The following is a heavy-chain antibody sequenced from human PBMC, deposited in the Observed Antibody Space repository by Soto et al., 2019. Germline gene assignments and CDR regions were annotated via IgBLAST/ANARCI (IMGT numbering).Heavy chain of an antibody. Sequence: GGSLRLSCAASGFTFSSYAMHWVRQAPGKGLEWVAVISYDGSNKYYADSVKGRFTISRDNSKNTLYLQMNSLIAEDTAVYYCARTMILVVIYHGMDGWGQGTTVTVSS. D-gene: IGHD3-22*01. CDR2: ISYDGSNK. CDR3: ARTMILVVIYHGMDG. V-gene: IGHV3-30-3*01. J-gene: IGHJ6*02. CDR1: GFTFSSYA.